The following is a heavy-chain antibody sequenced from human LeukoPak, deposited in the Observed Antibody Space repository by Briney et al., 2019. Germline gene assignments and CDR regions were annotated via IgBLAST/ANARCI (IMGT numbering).Heavy chain of an antibody. CDR3: AREDYGDYVFDY. D-gene: IGHD4-17*01. V-gene: IGHV1-3*03. CDR1: GYTFTNYP. CDR2: INAGNGNT. J-gene: IGHJ4*02. Sequence: GASVKVSCKASGYTFTNYPMHWVRQAPGQRLEWMGWINAGNGNTKYSQDFQGRVTITRDTSASTAYMELSSLRSEDMALYYCAREDYGDYVFDYWGQGTLVTVSS.